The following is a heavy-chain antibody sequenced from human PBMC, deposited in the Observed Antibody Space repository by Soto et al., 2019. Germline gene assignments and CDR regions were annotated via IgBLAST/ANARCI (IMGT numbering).Heavy chain of an antibody. D-gene: IGHD2-2*01. J-gene: IGHJ4*02. CDR2: IVPMNGSP. CDR1: GGMFYSSA. CDR3: SFAPNWTYQLTRS. V-gene: IGHV1-69*01. Sequence: QVQLVQSGAEVKKPGSSVRVSCKASGGMFYSSAINWVRQAPGQGLEWMGGIVPMNGSPKYAQEFLGRVTISTDASATTAYMDLSGLKSEDTAVYYCSFAPNWTYQLTRSGGRGTKVTVSS.